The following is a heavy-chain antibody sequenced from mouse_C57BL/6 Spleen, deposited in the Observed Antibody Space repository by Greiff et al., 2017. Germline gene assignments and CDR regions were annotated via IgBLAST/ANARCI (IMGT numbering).Heavy chain of an antibody. CDR1: GFTFSSYA. V-gene: IGHV5-9-1*02. CDR2: ISSGGDYI. D-gene: IGHD2-3*01. J-gene: IGHJ2*01. Sequence: VMLVESGEGLVKPGGSLKLSCAASGFTFSSYAMSWVRQTPEKRLEWVAYISSGGDYIYYADTVKGRFTISRDNARNTLYLQMSSLKSEDTAMYYCTRDGGPYYFDYWGQGTTLTVSS. CDR3: TRDGGPYYFDY.